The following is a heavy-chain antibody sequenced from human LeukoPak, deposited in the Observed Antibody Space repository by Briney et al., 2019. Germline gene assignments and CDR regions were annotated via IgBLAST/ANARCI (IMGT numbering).Heavy chain of an antibody. J-gene: IGHJ4*02. V-gene: IGHV3-23*01. CDR1: GFTFSSYG. Sequence: GGSLRLSCAASGFTFSSYGMSWVRQAPGKGLEWVSTISSSGGSTCYADSVKGRFTISRDNSKNTLYLQMNSQRAEDTAVYYCARRYCTSTSCSYFDYWGQGTLVTVSS. CDR3: ARRYCTSTSCSYFDY. CDR2: ISSSGGST. D-gene: IGHD2-2*01.